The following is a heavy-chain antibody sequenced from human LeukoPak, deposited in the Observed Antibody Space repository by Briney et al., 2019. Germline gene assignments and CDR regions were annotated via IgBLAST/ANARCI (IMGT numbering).Heavy chain of an antibody. J-gene: IGHJ1*01. CDR3: ARAPSEIGGYYPEYFRH. CDR1: GFTFSSYW. V-gene: IGHV3-74*01. D-gene: IGHD3-22*01. Sequence: GGSLRLSCAASGFTFSSYWMHWVRQAPGKGLVWVSRIKSDGKTNYADSVRGRFTISRDNAKNTVSLQMNSLRAEDTGVYYCARAPSEIGGYYPEYFRHWGQGTLVTVSS. CDR2: IKSDGKT.